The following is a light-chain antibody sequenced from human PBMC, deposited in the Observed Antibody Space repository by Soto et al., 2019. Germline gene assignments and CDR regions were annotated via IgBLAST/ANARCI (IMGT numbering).Light chain of an antibody. CDR1: SSDVGYYNY. J-gene: IGLJ1*01. CDR3: SSYTGSSTLYV. CDR2: EVS. Sequence: QSVLTQPASVSGSPGQSITISCTGTSSDVGYYNYVSWYQKHPGKAPKLMIYEVSKRPSGVSNRFSGSKSGNTASLTISGLQAEDEADYYCSSYTGSSTLYVFGTGTKV. V-gene: IGLV2-14*01.